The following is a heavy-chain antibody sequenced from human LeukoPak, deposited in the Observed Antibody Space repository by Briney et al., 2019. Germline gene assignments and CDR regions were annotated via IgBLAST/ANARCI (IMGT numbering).Heavy chain of an antibody. Sequence: PGESLRLSCAASGFTFTTYWMTWVRQAPGKGPEWVASINQDGTEKYYVDSVKGRFTISRDNAKNSLFLQMNNLRPEDTAVYYCARVSGSGSYYNAAYWGQGTLVTVSS. J-gene: IGHJ4*02. CDR3: ARVSGSGSYYNAAY. CDR2: INQDGTEK. V-gene: IGHV3-7*04. D-gene: IGHD3-10*01. CDR1: GFTFTTYW.